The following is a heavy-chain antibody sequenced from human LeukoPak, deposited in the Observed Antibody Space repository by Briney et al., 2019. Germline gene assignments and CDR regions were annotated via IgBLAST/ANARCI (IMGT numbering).Heavy chain of an antibody. CDR1: GFTFSSYG. CDR3: AKEEGLGVVATIITYYYGMDV. Sequence: PGRSLRLSCAASGFTFSSYGMHWVRQAPGKGLEWVAVISYDGSNKYYADSVKGRFTISRDNSKNTLYLQMNSLRAEDTAVYYCAKEEGLGVVATIITYYYGMDVWGKGTTVTVSS. CDR2: ISYDGSNK. D-gene: IGHD5-12*01. V-gene: IGHV3-30*18. J-gene: IGHJ6*04.